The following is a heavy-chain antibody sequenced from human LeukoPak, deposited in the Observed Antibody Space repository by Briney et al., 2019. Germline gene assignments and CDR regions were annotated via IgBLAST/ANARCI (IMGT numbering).Heavy chain of an antibody. J-gene: IGHJ4*02. D-gene: IGHD2-8*01. CDR2: ISNDGNNK. Sequence: PGRSLRRSCAASGFTFDTFGMHWVRQAPGKGLEWVAVISNDGNNKQYADSVKGRFTISRDNSKNTLYLQMNSLRADDTAVYHCAKDGLMRFFDYWGQGTLVTVSS. CDR3: AKDGLMRFFDY. V-gene: IGHV3-30*18. CDR1: GFTFDTFG.